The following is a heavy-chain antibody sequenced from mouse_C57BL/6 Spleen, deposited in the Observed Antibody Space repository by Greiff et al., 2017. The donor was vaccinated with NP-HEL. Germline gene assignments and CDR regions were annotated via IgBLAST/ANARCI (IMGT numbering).Heavy chain of an antibody. CDR3: ARRITTVVVPYAMDY. V-gene: IGHV1-64*01. Sequence: QVQLQQPGAELVKPGASVKLSCKASGYTFTSYWMHWVKQRPGQGLEWIGMIHPNSGSTNYNEKFKSKATLTVDKSSSTAYMHLSSLTSEDSAVYYCARRITTVVVPYAMDYWGQGTSVTVSS. CDR1: GYTFTSYW. D-gene: IGHD1-1*01. CDR2: IHPNSGST. J-gene: IGHJ4*01.